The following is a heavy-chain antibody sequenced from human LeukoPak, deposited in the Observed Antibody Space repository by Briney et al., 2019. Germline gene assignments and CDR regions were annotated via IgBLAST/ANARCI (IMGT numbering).Heavy chain of an antibody. V-gene: IGHV1-69*01. CDR3: ARGPQGGYNYNWFDP. CDR1: GGTFSNYA. Sequence: SVKVSCKASGGTFSNYAITWVRQAPGQGLEWMGGIIPIFGTANYAQKFQGRVAITADESTTTVYMEMSRLRSEDTAVYYCARGPQGGYNYNWFDPWGQGTLVTVSS. CDR2: IIPIFGTA. J-gene: IGHJ5*02. D-gene: IGHD5-24*01.